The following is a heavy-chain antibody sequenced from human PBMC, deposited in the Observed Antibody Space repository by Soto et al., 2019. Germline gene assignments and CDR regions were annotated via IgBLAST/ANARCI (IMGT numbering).Heavy chain of an antibody. J-gene: IGHJ6*02. CDR3: ASPFRYCSSTSCYSGMDV. V-gene: IGHV1-69*13. CDR1: GGTFSSYA. CDR2: IIPIFGTA. Sequence: GASVKVSCTASGGTFSSYAISWVRQAPGQGLEWMGGIIPIFGTANYAQKFQGRVTITADESTSTAYMELSSLRSEDTAVYYCASPFRYCSSTSCYSGMDVWGQGTTVTVSS. D-gene: IGHD2-2*01.